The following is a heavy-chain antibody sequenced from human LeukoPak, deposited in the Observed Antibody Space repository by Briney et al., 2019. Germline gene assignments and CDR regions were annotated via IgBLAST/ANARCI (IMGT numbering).Heavy chain of an antibody. CDR3: VREGVCNFDSSGYFIFDY. Sequence: PSETLSLTCTVSGGSISSSSNYWGWIRQPPGKGLEWIGSIYYSGSTYYNPSLKRRVTISVDTSKNQFSLKLTSVTAADTAVYYCVREGVCNFDSSGYFIFDYWGQGTLATVSS. CDR1: GGSISSSSNY. D-gene: IGHD3-22*01. V-gene: IGHV4-39*02. CDR2: IYYSGST. J-gene: IGHJ4*02.